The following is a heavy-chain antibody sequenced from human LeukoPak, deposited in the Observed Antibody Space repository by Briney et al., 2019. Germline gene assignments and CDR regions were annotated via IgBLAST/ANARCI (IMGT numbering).Heavy chain of an antibody. CDR1: GFAFSTYW. J-gene: IGHJ4*02. Sequence: GGSLRLSGAASGFAFSTYWMAWVRQAPGKGLEWVGNINQDGSVKHYVDSVRGRFTISRDNARNSVYLQMSALRVEDTAVYYCTRDFVFWGQGSLVTASS. D-gene: IGHD3-3*01. CDR2: INQDGSVK. V-gene: IGHV3-7*01. CDR3: TRDFVF.